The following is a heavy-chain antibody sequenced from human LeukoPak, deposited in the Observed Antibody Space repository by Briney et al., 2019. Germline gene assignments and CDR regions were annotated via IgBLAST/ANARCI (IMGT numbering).Heavy chain of an antibody. D-gene: IGHD6-13*01. J-gene: IGHJ4*02. Sequence: GASVKVSCKASGYTFTSYAIHWVRQAPGQRLEWMGWINTGNGNTKYSQKFQGRVTITRDTSASTAYMELSSLKSEDTAVYYCARGWRGSSWYDYWGQGTLVTVSS. CDR1: GYTFTSYA. CDR2: INTGNGNT. CDR3: ARGWRGSSWYDY. V-gene: IGHV1-3*04.